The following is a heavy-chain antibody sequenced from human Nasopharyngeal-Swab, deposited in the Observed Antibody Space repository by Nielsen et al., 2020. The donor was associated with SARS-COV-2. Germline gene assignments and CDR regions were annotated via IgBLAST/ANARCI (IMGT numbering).Heavy chain of an antibody. CDR3: ARDHYYYGMDV. J-gene: IGHJ6*02. CDR1: GFTFSSYA. CDR2: ISYDGSNK. V-gene: IGHV3-30*04. Sequence: GESLKISCAASGFTFSSYAMHWVRQAPGKGLEWVAVISYDGSNKYYADSVKGRFTISRDNSKNTLYLQMNSLRAEDTAVYYCARDHYYYGMDVWGQGTTVTVSS.